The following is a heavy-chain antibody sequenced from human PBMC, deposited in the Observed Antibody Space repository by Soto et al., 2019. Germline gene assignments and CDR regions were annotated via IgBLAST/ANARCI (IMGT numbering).Heavy chain of an antibody. V-gene: IGHV3-23*01. CDR2: VSGSGDST. CDR1: GFTFSSYA. Sequence: GGSLRLSCAASGFTFSSYAMSWVRQTPGKGLEWVSGVSGSGDSTYYADYVKGRFIISRDNSKNTLYLQMNSLTAEDTAVYYCAKDQDCTSMSCYGGSWGQGTLVTVSS. D-gene: IGHD2-2*01. CDR3: AKDQDCTSMSCYGGS. J-gene: IGHJ4*02.